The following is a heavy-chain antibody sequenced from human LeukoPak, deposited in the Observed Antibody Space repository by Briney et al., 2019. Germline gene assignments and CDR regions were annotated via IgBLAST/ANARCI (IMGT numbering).Heavy chain of an antibody. CDR2: IYYSGST. V-gene: IGHV4-39*01. Sequence: SETLSLTCTVSGGSISSSSYYWGWIRQPPGKGLEWIGSIYYSGSTYYNPSLKSRVTISVDTSKNQFSLKLSSVTAADTAVYYCARLVREQLDYWGQGTLVTVSS. CDR1: GGSISSSSYY. CDR3: ARLVREQLDY. J-gene: IGHJ4*02. D-gene: IGHD1/OR15-1a*01.